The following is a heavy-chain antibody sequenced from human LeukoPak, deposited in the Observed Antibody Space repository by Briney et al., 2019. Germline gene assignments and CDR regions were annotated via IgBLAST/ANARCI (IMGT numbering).Heavy chain of an antibody. CDR2: IYTSGST. CDR3: ARDPYYDFWSGGFDP. J-gene: IGHJ5*02. CDR1: GGSISCGSYY. V-gene: IGHV4-61*02. D-gene: IGHD3-3*01. Sequence: SETLSLTCTVSGGSISCGSYYWSWIRQPAGKGLEWIGRIYTSGSTNYNPSLKSRVTISVDTSKNQFSLKLSSVTAADTAVYYCARDPYYDFWSGGFDPWGQGTLVTVSS.